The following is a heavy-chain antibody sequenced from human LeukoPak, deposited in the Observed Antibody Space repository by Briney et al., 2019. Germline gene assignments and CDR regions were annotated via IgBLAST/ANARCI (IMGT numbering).Heavy chain of an antibody. CDR1: GFTFSSYG. V-gene: IGHV3-30*03. J-gene: IGHJ4*02. D-gene: IGHD3-9*01. CDR2: ISYDGSNK. CDR3: ARDFPNYGTLTGFYGNYFDY. Sequence: PGGSLRLSCAASGFTFSSYGMHWVRQAPGKGLEWVAVISYDGSNKYYADSVTGRFTISRDNAKNSLYLQMNNLRAEDTALYYCARDFPNYGTLTGFYGNYFDYWGQGTLVTVSS.